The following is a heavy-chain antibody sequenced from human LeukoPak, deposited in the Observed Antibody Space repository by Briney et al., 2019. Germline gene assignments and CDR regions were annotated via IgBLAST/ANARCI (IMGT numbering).Heavy chain of an antibody. CDR1: GFTFSDYY. CDR2: ISSSGSTI. J-gene: IGHJ6*03. V-gene: IGHV3-11*04. CDR3: AKYPRSYSAYYYYMDV. D-gene: IGHD1-26*01. Sequence: GGSLRLSCAASGFTFSDYYMSWIRQAPGKGLEWVSYISSSGSTIYYADSVKGRFTISRDNSKNTLYLQMNSLRAEDTAVYYCAKYPRSYSAYYYYMDVWGKGTTVTVSS.